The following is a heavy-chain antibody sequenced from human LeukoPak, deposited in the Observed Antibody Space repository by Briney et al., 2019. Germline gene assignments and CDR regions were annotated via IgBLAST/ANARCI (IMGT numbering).Heavy chain of an antibody. J-gene: IGHJ5*02. V-gene: IGHV1-2*04. CDR2: INPNSGGT. CDR1: GYTFSDYY. Sequence: ASVKVSCTASGYTFSDYYIHWVRQAPGQGLEWIGWINPNSGGTNYAQKFQGWATMTRDTSISTAYMELSRLRSDDSAMYYCARSLPYNWNDGWFDPWGQGTLVTVSS. D-gene: IGHD1-20*01. CDR3: ARSLPYNWNDGWFDP.